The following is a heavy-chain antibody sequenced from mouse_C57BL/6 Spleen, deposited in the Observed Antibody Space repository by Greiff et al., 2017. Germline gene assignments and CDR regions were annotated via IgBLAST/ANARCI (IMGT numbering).Heavy chain of an antibody. D-gene: IGHD3-2*02. CDR3: ARYSADYTFDD. CDR2: IDPSDSET. Sequence: QVQLQQSGAELVRPGSSVKLSCKASGYTFTSYWMHWVKQRPIQGLEWIGNIDPSDSETHYNQKFKDKATLTVDKSSSTAYMQLSSLTSEDSAVYYCARYSADYTFDDWGQGTTLTVSS. V-gene: IGHV1-52*01. CDR1: GYTFTSYW. J-gene: IGHJ2*01.